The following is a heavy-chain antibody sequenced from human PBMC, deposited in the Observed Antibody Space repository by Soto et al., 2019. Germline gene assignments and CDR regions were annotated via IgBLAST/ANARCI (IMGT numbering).Heavy chain of an antibody. CDR3: ARENGSGSYDY. CDR1: GFTFSSYA. CDR2: ISYDGSNK. Sequence: GSLRLSCAASGFTFSSYAMHWVRQAPGKGLEWVAVISYDGSNKYYADSVKGRFTISRDNSKNTLYLQMNSLRAEDTDVYYCARENGSGSYDYWGQGTLVTVSS. J-gene: IGHJ4*02. V-gene: IGHV3-30*04. D-gene: IGHD3-10*01.